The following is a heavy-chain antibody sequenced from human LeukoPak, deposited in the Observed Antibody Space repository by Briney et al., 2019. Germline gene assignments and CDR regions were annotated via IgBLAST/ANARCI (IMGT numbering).Heavy chain of an antibody. D-gene: IGHD2-15*01. CDR1: GFSLSGYW. V-gene: IGHV3-74*01. J-gene: IGHJ5*02. CDR2: NNGDGSTT. Sequence: GGSLRLSCVASGFSLSGYWMYWVRQAPGKGLMYISRNNGDGSTTNYADAVKGRFTMSRDNVKNTLYLQMNSLRVEDTAVYYCARDPRNVGLAPWGQGTLVTVSS. CDR3: ARDPRNVGLAP.